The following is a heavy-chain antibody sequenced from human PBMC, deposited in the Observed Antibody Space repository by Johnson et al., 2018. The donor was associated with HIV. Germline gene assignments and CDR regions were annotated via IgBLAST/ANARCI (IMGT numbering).Heavy chain of an antibody. V-gene: IGHV3-7*05. CDR2: IKQDGSEK. CDR3: ARDRVYSGSYYSGAFDV. CDR1: GFTFSSYW. D-gene: IGHD1-26*01. J-gene: IGHJ3*01. Sequence: VQLVESGGNLVQPGGSLRLSCAASGFTFSSYWMSWVRQAPGKGLEWVANIKQDGSEKYYVDSLQGRFTISRDNVKKSLFLEMNGLRADDTAVYYCARDRVYSGSYYSGAFDVWGQGAMVTVSS.